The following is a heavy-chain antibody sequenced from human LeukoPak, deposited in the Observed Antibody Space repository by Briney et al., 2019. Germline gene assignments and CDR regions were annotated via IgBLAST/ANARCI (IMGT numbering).Heavy chain of an antibody. V-gene: IGHV3-21*04. CDR3: AKDRSITMTSSNWFDP. CDR1: GFTFSSYS. J-gene: IGHJ5*02. CDR2: ISSSSLYI. D-gene: IGHD3-22*01. Sequence: GGSLRLSCAASGFTFSSYSMNWVRQAPGKGLEWVSSISSSSLYIYYADSVKGRFTISRDNAKNSLFLQMNSLRAEDTAVYYCAKDRSITMTSSNWFDPWGQGTLVTVSS.